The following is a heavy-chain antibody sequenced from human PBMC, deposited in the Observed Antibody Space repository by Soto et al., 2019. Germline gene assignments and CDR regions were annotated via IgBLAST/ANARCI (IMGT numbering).Heavy chain of an antibody. J-gene: IGHJ6*02. Sequence: ASVKASCKASGYIFTGYFIQWLRQAPGQGLEWMGWINPNTSATNYAQKFQGRVTMTRDTSLGAAYMELTSLRPDDTALYYCARITWGRDHHYGMDVWGQGTMVTIFS. CDR2: INPNTSAT. D-gene: IGHD1-26*01. CDR3: ARITWGRDHHYGMDV. V-gene: IGHV1-2*02. CDR1: GYIFTGYF.